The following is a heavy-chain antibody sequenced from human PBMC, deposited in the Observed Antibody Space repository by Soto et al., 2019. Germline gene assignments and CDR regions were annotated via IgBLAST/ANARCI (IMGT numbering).Heavy chain of an antibody. CDR3: ATRLRGYSYGFYAFDI. Sequence: PGEPMKISCKGSGYSFTSYWISWVRQMPGKGLEWTGRIDPSDSYTNYSPSFQGHVTISADKSISTACLQWSSLKASDTAMYYCATRLRGYSYGFYAFDIWGQGTMVTVSS. CDR2: IDPSDSYT. V-gene: IGHV5-10-1*01. CDR1: GYSFTSYW. J-gene: IGHJ3*02. D-gene: IGHD5-18*01.